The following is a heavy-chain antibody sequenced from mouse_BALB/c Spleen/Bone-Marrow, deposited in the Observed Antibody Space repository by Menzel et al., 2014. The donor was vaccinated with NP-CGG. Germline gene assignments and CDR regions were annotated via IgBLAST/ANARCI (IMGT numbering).Heavy chain of an antibody. Sequence: VQLKESGGGLVKPGGSLKLSCAASGFTFSSYAMSWVRQTPEKRLEWVATISSGGTYTYYPDSVKGRFTISRDNAKNTLCLQMSSLRSEDAAMYYCARQWFTYWGQGTLVTVSA. CDR2: ISSGGTYT. CDR1: GFTFSSYA. J-gene: IGHJ3*01. CDR3: ARQWFTY. V-gene: IGHV5-9-3*01.